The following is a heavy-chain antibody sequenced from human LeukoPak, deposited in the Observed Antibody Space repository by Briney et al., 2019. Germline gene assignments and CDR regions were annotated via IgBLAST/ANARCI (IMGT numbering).Heavy chain of an antibody. V-gene: IGHV1-18*01. CDR1: GYTLTELS. Sequence: ASVKVSCKVSGYTLTELSMHWVRQAPGQGLEWMGWISAYNGNTNYAQKLQGRVTMTTDTSTSTAYMELRSLRSDDTAVYYCARDIKSYSSGSHYWGQGTLVTVSS. J-gene: IGHJ4*02. CDR3: ARDIKSYSSGSHY. D-gene: IGHD6-19*01. CDR2: ISAYNGNT.